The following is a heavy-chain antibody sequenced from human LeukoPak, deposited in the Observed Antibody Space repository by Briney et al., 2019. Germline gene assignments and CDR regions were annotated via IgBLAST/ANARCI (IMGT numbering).Heavy chain of an antibody. CDR2: ISGSGDST. V-gene: IGHV3-23*01. D-gene: IGHD3-10*01. Sequence: GGSLRLSCAASGFTFSSYAMNWVRQAPGKGLEWVSVISGSGDSTYYADSVRGRFTISRDNSKNTLYLQMNSLRVEDTAVYYCATWRGSGSYGGYFDYWGQGTPVTVSS. CDR1: GFTFSSYA. CDR3: ATWRGSGSYGGYFDY. J-gene: IGHJ4*02.